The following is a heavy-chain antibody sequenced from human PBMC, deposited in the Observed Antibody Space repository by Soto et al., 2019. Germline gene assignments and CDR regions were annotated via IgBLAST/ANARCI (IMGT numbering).Heavy chain of an antibody. V-gene: IGHV5-51*01. D-gene: IGHD3-22*01. CDR2: IYPGDSDT. Sequence: PGESLKISCKGSGYSFSNYWIGWVRQMPGKGLEWMAIIYPGDSDTRYSPSFHGQVTISADKSINTAYLQWSSLKASDTAMYYCARRLYDGSAYYYDDRGQRTLVTVSS. CDR3: ARRLYDGSAYYYDD. J-gene: IGHJ4*02. CDR1: GYSFSNYW.